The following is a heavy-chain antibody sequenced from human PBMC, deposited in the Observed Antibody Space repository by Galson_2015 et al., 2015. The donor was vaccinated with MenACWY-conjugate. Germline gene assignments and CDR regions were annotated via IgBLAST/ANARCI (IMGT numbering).Heavy chain of an antibody. D-gene: IGHD3-10*02. J-gene: IGHJ5*02. CDR2: ISSDGSIK. CDR1: GFTLSNYG. CDR3: AKGGPSTCCSNSFDH. Sequence: SLRLSCAASGFTLSNYGMHWVRQPPGKGLEWVAVISSDGSIKYYADSVKGRFTIARDNSKNTVSLQMTSLTSEDTAVYYCAKGGPSTCCSNSFDHWGQGSLVTVSP. V-gene: IGHV3-30*18.